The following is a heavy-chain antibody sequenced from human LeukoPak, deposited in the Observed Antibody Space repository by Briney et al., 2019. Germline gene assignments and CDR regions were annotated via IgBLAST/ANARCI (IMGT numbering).Heavy chain of an antibody. J-gene: IGHJ4*02. CDR1: GGSISTYY. Sequence: TSETLSLTCTVSGGSISTYYWSWFRQPPGKGLEWIGNINYSGGTKYNPSLKSRVTISVDTSKNQFSLKLSSVTAADTALYYCAIEYSSSAPPLYWGQGTLVTVSS. CDR2: INYSGGT. CDR3: AIEYSSSAPPLY. V-gene: IGHV4-59*01. D-gene: IGHD6-13*01.